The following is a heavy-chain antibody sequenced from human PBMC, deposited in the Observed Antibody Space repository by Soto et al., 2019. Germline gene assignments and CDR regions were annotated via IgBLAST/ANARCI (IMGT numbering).Heavy chain of an antibody. CDR3: ARGTVRDHDFGDH. V-gene: IGHV3-74*01. CDR2: ISSDGSST. Sequence: EVQLVESGGDLVQPGGSLRLSCAASGFTFSSYWMHWVRQVPGKGLVWVSRISSDGSSTSYADSVKGRFIISRDNAKNTLYLQVNSLRVDDTAVYYCARGTVRDHDFGDHWGQGTLVAVSS. D-gene: IGHD4-17*01. CDR1: GFTFSSYW. J-gene: IGHJ4*02.